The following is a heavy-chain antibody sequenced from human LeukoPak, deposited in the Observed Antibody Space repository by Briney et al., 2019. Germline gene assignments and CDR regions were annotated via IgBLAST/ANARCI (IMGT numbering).Heavy chain of an antibody. CDR2: IIPILGIA. D-gene: IGHD6-13*01. CDR1: GGTFSSYT. V-gene: IGHV1-69*02. Sequence: GASVKVSCKASGGTFSSYTISWVRQAPGQGLEWMGRIIPILGIANYAQKFQGRVTITADKSTSTAYMELSSLRSEDTAGYYCAARPHSSSWGGYWGQGTLVTVSS. J-gene: IGHJ4*02. CDR3: AARPHSSSWGGY.